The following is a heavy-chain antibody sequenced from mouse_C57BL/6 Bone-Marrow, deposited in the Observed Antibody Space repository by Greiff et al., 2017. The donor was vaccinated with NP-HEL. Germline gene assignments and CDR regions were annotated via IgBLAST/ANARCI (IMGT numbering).Heavy chain of an antibody. Sequence: DVKLVESGGGLLKPGGSLKLSCAASGFTFSSYAMSWVRQTPEKRLAWVATISAGGSYTYYPDNVKGRFTISRDNAKNNLYLQMSHLKSEDTAMYYCARVVYYDAMDYWGQGTSVTVSS. V-gene: IGHV5-4*03. D-gene: IGHD2-1*01. CDR2: ISAGGSYT. J-gene: IGHJ4*01. CDR3: ARVVYYDAMDY. CDR1: GFTFSSYA.